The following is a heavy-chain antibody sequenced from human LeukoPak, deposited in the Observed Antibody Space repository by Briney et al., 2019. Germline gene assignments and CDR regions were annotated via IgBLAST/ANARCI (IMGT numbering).Heavy chain of an antibody. D-gene: IGHD2-2*01. CDR1: GFTLDDYA. V-gene: IGHV3-43D*04. CDR3: AKDIRGRYCSSTSCHYYYGMDV. J-gene: IGHJ6*04. Sequence: GGSLILSCAASGFTLDDYAMHWVRQAPGKGLELVSLISWDGGSPYYADSVKGRLTISRDNSKTSLYLQMNSLRAEDTALYYCAKDIRGRYCSSTSCHYYYGMDVCGKATTVTVSS. CDR2: ISWDGGSP.